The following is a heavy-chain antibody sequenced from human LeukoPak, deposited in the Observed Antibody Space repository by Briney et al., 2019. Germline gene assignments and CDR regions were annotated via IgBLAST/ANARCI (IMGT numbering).Heavy chain of an antibody. CDR2: MRNKATSYTT. CDR3: TRVRQAVSGLYYFDY. V-gene: IGHV3-72*01. D-gene: IGHD5/OR15-5a*01. CDR1: GFTFSDHF. Sequence: GRSLRLSCAASGFTFSDHFMDWVRQAPGKGLEWVGRMRNKATSYTTEYAASVKGRFTFSRDDSKNSLYLQMNSLETEDTAVYYCTRVRQAVSGLYYFDYWGQGTLVTVSS. J-gene: IGHJ4*02.